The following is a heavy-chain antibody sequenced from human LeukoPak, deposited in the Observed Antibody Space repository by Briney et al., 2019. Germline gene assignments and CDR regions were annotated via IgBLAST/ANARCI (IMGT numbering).Heavy chain of an antibody. J-gene: IGHJ3*02. CDR3: ARGRVLITIFGVVPWRAFDI. CDR1: GGSFSGYY. V-gene: IGHV4-34*01. CDR2: INHSGST. Sequence: PSETLSLTCAVYGGSFSGYYWSWIRQPPGKGLEWIGEINHSGSTNYNPSLKSRVTISVDTSKNQFSLKLSSVTAADTAVYYCARGRVLITIFGVVPWRAFDIWGQGTMVTVSS. D-gene: IGHD3-3*01.